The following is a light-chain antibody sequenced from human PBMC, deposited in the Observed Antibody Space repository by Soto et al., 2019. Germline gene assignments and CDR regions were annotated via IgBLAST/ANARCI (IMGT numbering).Light chain of an antibody. CDR1: SSDVGGYNY. Sequence: QSALTQPASVSGSPGQSITISCTGTSSDVGGYNYVPWYQQHPGKAPKLMIYEVSNRPSGVSNRFSGSKSGNTASLTISGLQAEDEADYYCSSYTSSSTRVFGTGTQVTVL. CDR3: SSYTSSSTRV. J-gene: IGLJ1*01. CDR2: EVS. V-gene: IGLV2-14*01.